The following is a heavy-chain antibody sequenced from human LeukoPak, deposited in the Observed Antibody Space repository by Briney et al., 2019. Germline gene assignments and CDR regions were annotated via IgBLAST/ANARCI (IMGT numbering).Heavy chain of an antibody. CDR1: GFTFSTHA. V-gene: IGHV3-64D*06. CDR3: VKSDRPDYADFGLGS. CDR2: ISSNGGST. Sequence: PGGSLRLSCSASGFTFSTHAMYSVRQAPGNGLEYVSGISSNGGSTTYAASVRGRFIISRDNSKNTLYFQMSSLRADDTAVYYCVKSDRPDYADFGLGSWGQGTLVTVSS. D-gene: IGHD4-17*01. J-gene: IGHJ5*02.